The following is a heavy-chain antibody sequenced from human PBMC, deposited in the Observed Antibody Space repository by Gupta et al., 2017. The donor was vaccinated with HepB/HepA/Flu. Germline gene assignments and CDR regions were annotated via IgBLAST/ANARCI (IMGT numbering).Heavy chain of an antibody. CDR3: VRERYATTNWFDP. Sequence: EVQLVESGGGLVQPGGSLSLSCAASGFTFSDYWIHWVRQVPGKGLAWVSLINGDGITTNYADSVKGRFTISRDNAKNTLFLQMNSLRAEDTAVYYCVRERYATTNWFDPWGQGTLVTVSS. CDR1: GFTFSDYW. CDR2: INGDGITT. J-gene: IGHJ5*02. V-gene: IGHV3-74*01. D-gene: IGHD2-2*01.